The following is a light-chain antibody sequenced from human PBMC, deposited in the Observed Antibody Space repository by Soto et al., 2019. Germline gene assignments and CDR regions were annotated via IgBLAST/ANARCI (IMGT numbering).Light chain of an antibody. J-gene: IGKJ5*01. CDR2: WAS. V-gene: IGKV4-1*01. CDR1: QSVLDSSDNKKY. Sequence: DIGMTQSPDFLAVSLVEMATINCRCSQSVLDSSDNKKYLDWYQQKPGKPPQXLIYWASTRESGVPERFSGSGSGTGFTLTISSLQTEDVAVYYCQQYFTNPITFGQGTRLEIK. CDR3: QQYFTNPIT.